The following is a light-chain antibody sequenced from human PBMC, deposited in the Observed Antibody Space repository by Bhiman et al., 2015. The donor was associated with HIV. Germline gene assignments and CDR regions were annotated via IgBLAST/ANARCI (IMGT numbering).Light chain of an antibody. J-gene: IGLJ1*01. CDR3: QSYDNSLSALV. V-gene: IGLV1-44*01. Sequence: QSVLTQPPSASGSPGQRVTISCSGSSSNIGSNTVNWYQQLPGTAPKLHIYRNNQRPSGVPDRFSGSKSGTSASLAITGLQAEDEADYFCQSYDNSLSALVFGTGTKVSVL. CDR1: SSNIGSNT. CDR2: RNN.